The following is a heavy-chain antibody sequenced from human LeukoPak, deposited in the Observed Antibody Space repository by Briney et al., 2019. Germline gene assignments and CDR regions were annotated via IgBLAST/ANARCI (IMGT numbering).Heavy chain of an antibody. CDR1: GFTFSADW. J-gene: IGHJ3*02. Sequence: GGSLRLSCAASGFTFSADWRHWVRQAPGKGLVWVSRTNNDESSTSYADSVKGRFTISRDNARNTLYLQMNSLRGEDTAVYSCARFRARSGYYGFDIWGQGTMVTVSS. D-gene: IGHD3-22*01. CDR3: ARFRARSGYYGFDI. V-gene: IGHV3-74*01. CDR2: TNNDESST.